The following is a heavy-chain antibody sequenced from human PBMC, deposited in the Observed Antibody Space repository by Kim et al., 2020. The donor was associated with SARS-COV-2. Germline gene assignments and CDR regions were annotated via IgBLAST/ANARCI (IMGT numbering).Heavy chain of an antibody. CDR3: AKYQTSTMLDY. V-gene: IGHV4-39*01. J-gene: IGHJ4*02. CDR2: IHYGGNT. Sequence: SETLSLTCSVSGASISTQNFYWGWVRQPPGKGLEWIGTIHYGGNTNYNPSHKSRATISEDTTKNQFFLEVTSVTAADTAMYYCAKYQTSTMLDYWGLGTL. D-gene: IGHD2-2*01. CDR1: GASISTQNFY.